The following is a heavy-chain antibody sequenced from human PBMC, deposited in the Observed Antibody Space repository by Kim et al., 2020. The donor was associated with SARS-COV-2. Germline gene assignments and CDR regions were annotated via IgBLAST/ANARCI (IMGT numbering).Heavy chain of an antibody. CDR1: GFTFTGHA. CDR2: IDGSDGTT. V-gene: IGHV3-23*01. CDR3: PKGVWGRGWDY. D-gene: IGHD6-19*01. J-gene: IGHJ4*01. Sequence: GGSLRLSCTTSGFTFTGHAMSWVRQAPGKGLEWVSRIDGSDGTTYYADSVKGRFSISRDNSKNTLYLQMNALRADDTAAYYCPKGVWGRGWDYLCNGAL.